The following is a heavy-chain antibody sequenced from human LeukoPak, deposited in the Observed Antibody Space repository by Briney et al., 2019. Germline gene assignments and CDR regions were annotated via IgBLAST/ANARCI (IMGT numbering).Heavy chain of an antibody. Sequence: GGSLRLSCAASGFIVSSNYISWVRQAPGKGLEWVAIIYTDGAGYYADSVKGRLTASRDTSRNTVSLQMTSLRAEDTAVYYCARGTMTPYTYYFDYWGQGTLVTVSS. CDR1: GFIVSSNY. CDR3: ARGTMTPYTYYFDY. V-gene: IGHV3-53*01. J-gene: IGHJ4*02. CDR2: IYTDGAG. D-gene: IGHD4-17*01.